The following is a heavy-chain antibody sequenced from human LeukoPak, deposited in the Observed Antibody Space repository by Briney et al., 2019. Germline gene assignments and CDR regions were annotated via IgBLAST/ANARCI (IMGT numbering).Heavy chain of an antibody. J-gene: IGHJ4*02. V-gene: IGHV4-59*01. Sequence: SSETLSLTCTVSGGSFEHYFWSWIRQPPGKGLEFIGYVYYTGTTDYSPFLRSRLTISADSAKNQFSLNLRSVTAADTAVYYCASHRRSHGAEYWGQGTLVTVSS. CDR3: ASHRRSHGAEY. CDR1: GGSFEHYF. D-gene: IGHD5-18*01. CDR2: VYYTGTT.